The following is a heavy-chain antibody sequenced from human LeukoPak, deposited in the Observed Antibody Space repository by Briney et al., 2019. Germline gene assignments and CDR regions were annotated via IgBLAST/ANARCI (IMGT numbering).Heavy chain of an antibody. J-gene: IGHJ6*02. Sequence: GRSLRLSCAASGFTFDDYAMHWVRQAPGKGLEWVSGISWNSGSIGYADSVKGRFTISRDNAKNSLYLQMNSLRAEDTALYYCAKDTSGSLGRHYYYGMDVWGQGTTVTVSS. CDR1: GFTFDDYA. D-gene: IGHD1-26*01. CDR2: ISWNSGSI. V-gene: IGHV3-9*01. CDR3: AKDTSGSLGRHYYYGMDV.